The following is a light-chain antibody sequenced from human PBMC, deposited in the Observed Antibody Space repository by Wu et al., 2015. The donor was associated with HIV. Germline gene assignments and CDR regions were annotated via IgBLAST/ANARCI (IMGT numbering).Light chain of an antibody. Sequence: EILMTQSPATLSVSPGGRATLSCRASQTVNRNLAWYQQRPGQTPRLLIFDSYTRATGVPARFTGSGYGTDLTLTISGLRSDDVGVYYCQQYNGWPPLTFGGGTRVEMK. CDR2: DSY. CDR3: QQYNGWPPLT. V-gene: IGKV3-15*01. CDR1: QTVNRN. J-gene: IGKJ4*01.